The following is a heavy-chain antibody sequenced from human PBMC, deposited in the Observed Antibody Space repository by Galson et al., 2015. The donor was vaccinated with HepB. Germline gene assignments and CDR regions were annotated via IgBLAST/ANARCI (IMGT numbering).Heavy chain of an antibody. V-gene: IGHV3-7*01. J-gene: IGHJ3*02. D-gene: IGHD6-13*01. CDR2: IKQDGSEK. CDR3: AREAGYSSSWYDGPPLPRVEHDAFDI. Sequence: SLRLSCAASGFTFSSYWMSWVRQAPGKGLEWVANIKQDGSEKYYVDSVKGRFTISRDNAKNSLYLQMNSLRAEDTAVYYCAREAGYSSSWYDGPPLPRVEHDAFDIWGQGTMVTVSS. CDR1: GFTFSSYW.